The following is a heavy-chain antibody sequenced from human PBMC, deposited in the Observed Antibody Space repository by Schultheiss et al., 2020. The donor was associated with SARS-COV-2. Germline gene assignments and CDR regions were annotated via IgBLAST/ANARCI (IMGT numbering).Heavy chain of an antibody. J-gene: IGHJ6*02. CDR3: ARGPEVVPAAIVPHYGMDV. Sequence: GGSLRLSCAASGFTFSSYWMSWVRQAPGKGLEWVANIKQDGSEKHYVDSVKGRFTISRDNAKNSLYLQMNSLRAEDTAVYYCARGPEVVPAAIVPHYGMDVWGQGTTVTVSS. CDR1: GFTFSSYW. V-gene: IGHV3-7*01. CDR2: IKQDGSEK. D-gene: IGHD2-2*01.